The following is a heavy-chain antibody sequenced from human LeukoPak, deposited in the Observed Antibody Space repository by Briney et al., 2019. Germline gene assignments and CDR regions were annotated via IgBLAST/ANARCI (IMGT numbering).Heavy chain of an antibody. D-gene: IGHD6-19*01. J-gene: IGHJ4*02. CDR2: ISYDGSNK. CDR3: ARDAQWLVRLDY. CDR1: GFTFSSYG. Sequence: PGGSLRLSCAASGFTFSSYGMHWVRQAPGKGLEWVAVISYDGSNKYYADSVKGRFTISRDNSKNTLYLQMNSLRAEDTAVYYCARDAQWLVRLDYWGQGTLVTVSS. V-gene: IGHV3-30*03.